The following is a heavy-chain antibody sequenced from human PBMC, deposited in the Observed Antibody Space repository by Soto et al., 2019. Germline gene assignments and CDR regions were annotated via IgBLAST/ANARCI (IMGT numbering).Heavy chain of an antibody. D-gene: IGHD4-17*01. Sequence: QVQLVQSGAEVKKPGASVKVACKTSGFTFSKYYMHWVRQAPGQGLEWVGVINPSGRTTSYAQKFLGRVTVTRDASTTTVYMELNSLRSGDTAVYYCARDLDVTTVTTSLDSWGQGTLVTVSS. CDR1: GFTFSKYY. J-gene: IGHJ4*02. CDR2: INPSGRTT. V-gene: IGHV1-46*01. CDR3: ARDLDVTTVTTSLDS.